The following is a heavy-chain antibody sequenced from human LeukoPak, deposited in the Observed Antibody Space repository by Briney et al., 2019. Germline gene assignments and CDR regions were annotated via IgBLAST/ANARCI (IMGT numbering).Heavy chain of an antibody. Sequence: ASVKVSCKASGYTFTGYYMHWVRQAPGQGLEWMGWINPNSGATNYAQKFQGRVSMTRVTSINTAYMELSRLRSDDTAVYYCAREVGVTTLRRQRLFDFWGPGTLVTVSS. D-gene: IGHD1-26*01. J-gene: IGHJ4*02. CDR3: AREVGVTTLRRQRLFDF. CDR2: INPNSGAT. CDR1: GYTFTGYY. V-gene: IGHV1-2*02.